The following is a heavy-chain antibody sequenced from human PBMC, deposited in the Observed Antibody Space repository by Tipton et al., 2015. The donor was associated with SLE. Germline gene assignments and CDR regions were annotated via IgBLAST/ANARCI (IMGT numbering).Heavy chain of an antibody. V-gene: IGHV4-59*12. D-gene: IGHD3-3*01. CDR2: IYHTGST. J-gene: IGHJ6*03. Sequence: TLSLTCTVSGGSISSYCWNWFRQPPGKELEWIGYIYHTGSTNYNPSLRSRVAISVDTSKNQFSLILNSLTGADTAVYYCARGGAFWSGPTSYYYFFYYMDVWGKGTTVTVSS. CDR3: ARGGAFWSGPTSYYYFFYYMDV. CDR1: GGSISSYC.